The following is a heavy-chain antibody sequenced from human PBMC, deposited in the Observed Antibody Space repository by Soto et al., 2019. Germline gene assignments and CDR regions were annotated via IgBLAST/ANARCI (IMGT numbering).Heavy chain of an antibody. CDR3: AKDRGYCSGGSCYLMGY. CDR2: ISYDGSNK. Sequence: QVQLVESGGGVVQPGRSLRLSCAASGFTFSSYGMHWVRQAPGKGLEWVAVISYDGSNKYYADSVKGRFTISRDNSKNTLYLQMNSLRAEDTAVYYCAKDRGYCSGGSCYLMGYWGQGTLVTVSS. CDR1: GFTFSSYG. J-gene: IGHJ4*02. D-gene: IGHD2-15*01. V-gene: IGHV3-30*18.